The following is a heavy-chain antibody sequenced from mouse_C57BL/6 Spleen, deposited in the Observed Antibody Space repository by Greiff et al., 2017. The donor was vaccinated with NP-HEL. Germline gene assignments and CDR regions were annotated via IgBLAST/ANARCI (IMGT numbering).Heavy chain of an antibody. CDR1: GYTFTSYW. Sequence: VQLQQPGAELVKPGASVTLSCKASGYTFTSYWMHWVKQRPGQGLEWIGMIHPNSGSTNYNEKFKSKATLTVDKSSSTAYMQLSSLTSEDSAVYYCARSSGSTFDYWGQGTTLTVSS. CDR3: ARSSGSTFDY. D-gene: IGHD1-1*01. CDR2: IHPNSGST. J-gene: IGHJ2*01. V-gene: IGHV1-64*01.